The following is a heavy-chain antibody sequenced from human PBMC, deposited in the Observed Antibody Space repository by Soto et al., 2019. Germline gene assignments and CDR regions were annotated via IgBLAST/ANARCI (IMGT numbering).Heavy chain of an antibody. CDR1: GGSISSSSYY. D-gene: IGHD2-2*01. CDR2: IYYSGST. J-gene: IGHJ5*02. CDR3: ARPTRGLLLTVVPAAMRGGWWFDP. Sequence: SETLSLTCTVSGGSISSSSYYWGWIRQPPGKGLEWIGSIYYSGSTYYNPSLKSRVTISVDTSKNQFSLKLSSVTAADTPVYYCARPTRGLLLTVVPAAMRGGWWFDPWGQGTLVTVSS. V-gene: IGHV4-39*01.